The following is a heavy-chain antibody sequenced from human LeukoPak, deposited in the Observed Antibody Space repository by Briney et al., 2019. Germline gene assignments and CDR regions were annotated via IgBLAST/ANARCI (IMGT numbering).Heavy chain of an antibody. J-gene: IGHJ4*02. V-gene: IGHV3-9*01. CDR2: ISWNSGSI. Sequence: GGSLRLSCAASGFTFDDYAMHWVRQAPGKGLEWVSGISWNSGSIGYADSVKGRFTISRDNAKNSLYLQMNSLRAEDTALYYCAKDIGAAAGTPWLQGINYFDYRGQGTLVTVSS. CDR1: GFTFDDYA. D-gene: IGHD6-13*01. CDR3: AKDIGAAAGTPWLQGINYFDY.